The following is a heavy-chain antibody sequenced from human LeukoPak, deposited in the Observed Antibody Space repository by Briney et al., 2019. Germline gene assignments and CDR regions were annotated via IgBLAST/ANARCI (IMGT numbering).Heavy chain of an antibody. CDR1: GGSISSGSYY. V-gene: IGHV4-61*02. Sequence: SETLSLTCTVSGGSISSGSYYWSWIRQPAGKGLEWIGRIYTSGSTNYNPSLKSRVTISVDTSKNQFSLKLSSVTAADTAVYYCARNAYQSVYGDGDYWGQGTLVTVSS. D-gene: IGHD4-17*01. CDR3: ARNAYQSVYGDGDY. J-gene: IGHJ4*02. CDR2: IYTSGST.